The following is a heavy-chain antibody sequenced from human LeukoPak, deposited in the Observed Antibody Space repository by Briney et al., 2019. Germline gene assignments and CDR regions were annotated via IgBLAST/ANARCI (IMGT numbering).Heavy chain of an antibody. Sequence: GGSLRLSCAASVFTFSTYAMSWVRQAPGKGLQWVSAISGSGGSTYYADSVKGRFTISRGNSKNTLYLQMNSLRAEDTAVYYCAKTYGSSWYGYYFDSWGQGTLVTVSS. V-gene: IGHV3-23*01. CDR2: ISGSGGST. J-gene: IGHJ4*02. CDR3: AKTYGSSWYGYYFDS. CDR1: VFTFSTYA. D-gene: IGHD6-13*01.